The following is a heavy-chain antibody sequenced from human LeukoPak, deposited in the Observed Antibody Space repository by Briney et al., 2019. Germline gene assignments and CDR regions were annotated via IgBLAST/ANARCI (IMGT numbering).Heavy chain of an antibody. CDR1: GFTFSSYS. J-gene: IGHJ3*02. Sequence: KPGGSLRLSCAASGFTFSSYSMNWVRQAPGKGLEWVSSISSSSSYIYYADSVKGRFTISRDNAKNSLYLQMSSLRAEDTAVYYCARGSYGGNSGGAFDIWGQGTMVTVSS. CDR3: ARGSYGGNSGGAFDI. V-gene: IGHV3-21*01. D-gene: IGHD4-23*01. CDR2: ISSSSSYI.